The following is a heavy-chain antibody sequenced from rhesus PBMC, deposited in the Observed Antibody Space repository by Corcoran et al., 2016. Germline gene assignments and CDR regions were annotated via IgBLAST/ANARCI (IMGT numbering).Heavy chain of an antibody. J-gene: IGHJ4*01. V-gene: IGHV5-20*01. CDR3: AKGVSGVTPDY. D-gene: IGHD3-22*01. CDR2: IDPSDSDT. CDR1: GSSFTSYW. Sequence: EVQLVQSGAEVKRPGESLKISCKTSGSSFTSYWISWVRQMPGKGLEWMGAIDPSDSDTRYNPSFQGQVTISADKSISTAYLQWSRLKASDTATYYCAKGVSGVTPDYWGQGVLVTVSS.